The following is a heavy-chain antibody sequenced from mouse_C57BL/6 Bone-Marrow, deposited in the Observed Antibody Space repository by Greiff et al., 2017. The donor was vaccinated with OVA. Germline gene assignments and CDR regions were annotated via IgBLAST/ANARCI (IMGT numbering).Heavy chain of an antibody. CDR3: TRSGAAQALYYAMDY. CDR2: IDPETGGT. V-gene: IGHV1-15*01. J-gene: IGHJ4*01. CDR1: GYTFTDYE. D-gene: IGHD3-2*02. Sequence: QVQLQQSGAELVRPGASVTLSCKASGYTFTDYEMHWVKQTPVHGLEWIGAIDPETGGTAYNQKFKGKAILTADKSSSTAYMELRRLTSEDSAVYYCTRSGAAQALYYAMDYWGQGTSVTVSS.